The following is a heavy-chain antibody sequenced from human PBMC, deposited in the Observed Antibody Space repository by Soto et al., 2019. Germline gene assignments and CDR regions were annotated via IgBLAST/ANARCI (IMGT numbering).Heavy chain of an antibody. CDR3: ARLVTMVTSSDYAFDI. D-gene: IGHD4-17*01. V-gene: IGHV1-69*02. Sequence: QVQLVQSGAEVKKPGSSVKVSCKASGGTFSSYTISWVRQAPGQGLEWMGRIIPILGIANYAQKFQGRVTITADKSTSTAYMELSSLRSEDTAVYYCARLVTMVTSSDYAFDIWGQGTMVTVSS. CDR2: IIPILGIA. J-gene: IGHJ3*02. CDR1: GGTFSSYT.